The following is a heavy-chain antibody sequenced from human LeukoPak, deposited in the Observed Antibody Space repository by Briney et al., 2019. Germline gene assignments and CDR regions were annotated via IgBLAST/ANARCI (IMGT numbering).Heavy chain of an antibody. Sequence: SVKVSCKASGGTFSSYAISWVRQAPGQGLEWMGRIIPILGIANYAQKFQGRVTITADKSTSTAYMEPSSLRSEDTAVYYCARTIRSGYVFGWFDPWGQGTLVAVSS. V-gene: IGHV1-69*04. CDR2: IIPILGIA. CDR1: GGTFSSYA. CDR3: ARTIRSGYVFGWFDP. D-gene: IGHD3-3*01. J-gene: IGHJ5*02.